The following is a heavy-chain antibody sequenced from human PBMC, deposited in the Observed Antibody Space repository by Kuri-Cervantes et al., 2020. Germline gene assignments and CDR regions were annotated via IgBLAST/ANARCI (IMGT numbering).Heavy chain of an antibody. CDR3: ARDRRSIAARVFWN. V-gene: IGHV1-8*02. CDR2: MNPNSGNT. Sequence: ASVKVSCKASGYTFTGYYMHWVRQATGQGLEWMGWMNPNSGNTGYAQKFQGRVTMTRNTSISTAYMELSSLRSEDTAVYYCARDRRSIAARVFWNWGQGTLVTVSS. CDR1: GYTFTGYY. J-gene: IGHJ4*02. D-gene: IGHD6-6*01.